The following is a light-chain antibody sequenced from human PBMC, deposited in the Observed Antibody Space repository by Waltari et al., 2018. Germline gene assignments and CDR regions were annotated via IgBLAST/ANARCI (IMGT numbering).Light chain of an antibody. CDR3: QQSYSTPLT. J-gene: IGKJ4*01. Sequence: DIQMTQSPSSLSASVGDRVTITCRASQSITSYLNWYQQKPGKAPKVLIYAVSSLQSGVPSRFSGSGSGSGTDFTLTIRSLQPEDFATYYCQQSYSTPLTFGGGTKVEIK. CDR2: AVS. CDR1: QSITSY. V-gene: IGKV1-39*01.